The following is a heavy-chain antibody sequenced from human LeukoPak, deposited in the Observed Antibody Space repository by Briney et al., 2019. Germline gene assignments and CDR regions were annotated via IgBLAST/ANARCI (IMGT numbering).Heavy chain of an antibody. V-gene: IGHV3-9*01. Sequence: PGRSLRLSCAAFGFTFDDYAMHWVRQAPGKGLEWVSGISWNSGSIGYADSVKGRFTISRDNAKNSLYLQMNSLRAEDTALYYCAKDLYSSGWYEGFDPWGQGTLVTVSS. D-gene: IGHD6-19*01. J-gene: IGHJ5*02. CDR2: ISWNSGSI. CDR3: AKDLYSSGWYEGFDP. CDR1: GFTFDDYA.